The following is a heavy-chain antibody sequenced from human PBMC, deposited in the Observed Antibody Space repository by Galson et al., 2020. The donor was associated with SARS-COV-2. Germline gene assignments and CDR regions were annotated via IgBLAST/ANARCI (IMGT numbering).Heavy chain of an antibody. V-gene: IGHV1-69*13. J-gene: IGHJ6*02. Sequence: SVKVSCKASGGTFSSYAISWVRQAPGQGLEWMGGIIPIFGTANYAQKFQGRVTITADESTSTAYMELSSLRSEDTAVYYCARGVLGYCSGGSCSHFNHYYYYGMDVWGQGTTVTVSS. D-gene: IGHD2-15*01. CDR3: ARGVLGYCSGGSCSHFNHYYYYGMDV. CDR2: IIPIFGTA. CDR1: GGTFSSYA.